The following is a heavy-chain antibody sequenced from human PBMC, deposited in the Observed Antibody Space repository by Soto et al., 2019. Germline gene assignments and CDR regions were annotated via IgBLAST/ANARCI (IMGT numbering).Heavy chain of an antibody. CDR1: GGSISSISYY. CDR3: AGGCGGGSCPGYSAY. Sequence: PSETLSLTCTVSGGSISSISYYWGWIRQPPGKGLEWIGSIYYSGSTYYNPPLKSRVTISVDTSKNQFSLKLGSVTAADTAVYYFAGGCGGGSCPGYSAYWVKGTLVPVSP. V-gene: IGHV4-39*01. CDR2: IYYSGST. D-gene: IGHD2-15*01. J-gene: IGHJ4*02.